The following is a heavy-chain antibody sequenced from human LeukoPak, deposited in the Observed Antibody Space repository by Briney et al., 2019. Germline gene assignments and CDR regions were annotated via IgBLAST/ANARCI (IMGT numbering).Heavy chain of an antibody. D-gene: IGHD3-3*01. J-gene: IGHJ4*02. Sequence: PGGSLRLSCAASGFTFSNAWMSWVRQAPGKGLEWVGRIKSKTDGGTTDYAAPVKGRFTISRDDSKNTLYLQMNSLKTEDTAVYYCTTEEARYYDFWGTDYWGQGTLVTVSS. CDR1: GFTFSNAW. CDR2: IKSKTDGGTT. V-gene: IGHV3-15*01. CDR3: TTEEARYYDFWGTDY.